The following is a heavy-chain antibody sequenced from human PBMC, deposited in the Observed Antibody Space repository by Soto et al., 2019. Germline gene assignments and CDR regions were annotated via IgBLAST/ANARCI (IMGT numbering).Heavy chain of an antibody. CDR2: IYYSGST. CDR3: ARFRRDYFAY. Sequence: SETLSLTCTVSGGSISSYYWSWIRQPPGKGLEWIGYIYYSGSTNYNPSLKSRVTISVDTSKNQFSLKLSSVTAADTAVYYCARFRRDYFAYWGQGTLVTVSS. J-gene: IGHJ4*02. CDR1: GGSISSYY. V-gene: IGHV4-59*01.